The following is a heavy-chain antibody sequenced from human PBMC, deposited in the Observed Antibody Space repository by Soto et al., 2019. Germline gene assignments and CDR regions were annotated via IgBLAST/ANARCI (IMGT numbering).Heavy chain of an antibody. V-gene: IGHV3-23*04. CDR2: ISGSGNSP. D-gene: IGHD1-26*01. J-gene: IGHJ5*02. CDR3: ARGTHSYSGSNELDA. CDR1: GFIFGDHV. Sequence: EVHRVESGGRLVQRGGSLRLSCSGSGFIFGDHVMDWVRQAPGKGLEWVAGISGSGNSPFFRDSVKGRFTISRDNSKNTVYLEMNNLRDEDSAMYFCARGTHSYSGSNELDAWGLGTLVSVSS.